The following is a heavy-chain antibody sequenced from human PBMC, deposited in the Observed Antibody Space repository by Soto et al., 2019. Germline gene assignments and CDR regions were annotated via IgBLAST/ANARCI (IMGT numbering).Heavy chain of an antibody. D-gene: IGHD6-13*01. Sequence: QVQLVQSGAEVKKPGSSVTVSCKASGGTFSSYAISWVRQAPGQGLEWMGGIIPIFGTANYAQKFQGRVTITADESTSAAYIELSSLTSEATAVYYCARGVAAAGTLYYFDYWGQGTLVTVSS. CDR2: IIPIFGTA. V-gene: IGHV1-69*01. CDR3: ARGVAAAGTLYYFDY. CDR1: GGTFSSYA. J-gene: IGHJ4*02.